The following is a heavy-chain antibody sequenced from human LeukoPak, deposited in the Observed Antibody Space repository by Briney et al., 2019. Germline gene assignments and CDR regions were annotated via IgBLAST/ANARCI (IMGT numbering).Heavy chain of an antibody. CDR2: ISAYNGNT. CDR3: ARDPPRIVVVVAATNYYGMDV. D-gene: IGHD2-15*01. Sequence: ASVKVSCKASGYTFTTYVISWVRQAPGQGLEWMGWISAYNGNTNYAQKLQGRVTMTTDTSTSTAYMELRSLRSDDTAVYYCARDPPRIVVVVAATNYYGMDVWGQGTTVTVSS. J-gene: IGHJ6*02. V-gene: IGHV1-18*01. CDR1: GYTFTTYV.